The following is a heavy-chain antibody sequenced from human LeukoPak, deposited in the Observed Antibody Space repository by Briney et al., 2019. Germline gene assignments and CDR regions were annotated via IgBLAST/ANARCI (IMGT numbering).Heavy chain of an antibody. V-gene: IGHV3-21*01. CDR1: GFTFSSHS. CDR3: ARDPRLEISGMVIDMLDY. J-gene: IGHJ4*02. Sequence: GGSLRLSCAASGFTFSSHSMNWVRQAPGKGLEWVSYISSSSTYIYYAASVKGRFAISRDNARNSLFLQMNSLRAEDSGIYYCARDPRLEISGMVIDMLDYWGPGTLVTVSS. CDR2: ISSSSTYI. D-gene: IGHD3-3*01.